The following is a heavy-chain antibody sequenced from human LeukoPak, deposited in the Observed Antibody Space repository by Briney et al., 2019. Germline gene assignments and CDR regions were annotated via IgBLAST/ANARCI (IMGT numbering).Heavy chain of an antibody. CDR3: ARDAAAHYYDSSGYIDY. V-gene: IGHV3-21*01. Sequence: GGSLRLSCAASGFTFSSYSMNWVRQAPGKGLEWVSSITSSSSYIYYADSVKGRFTISRDNAKNSLYLQMNSLRAEDTAVYYCARDAAAHYYDSSGYIDYWGQGTLVTVSS. CDR1: GFTFSSYS. J-gene: IGHJ4*02. D-gene: IGHD3-22*01. CDR2: ITSSSSYI.